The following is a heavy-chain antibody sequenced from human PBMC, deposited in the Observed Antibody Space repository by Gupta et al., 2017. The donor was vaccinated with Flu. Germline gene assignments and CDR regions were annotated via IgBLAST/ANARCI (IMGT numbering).Heavy chain of an antibody. J-gene: IGHJ3*02. CDR1: GFTFSSYE. CDR3: ARAQYYDFWSGYYWSDAFDI. CDR2: ISSSGSTI. V-gene: IGHV3-48*03. Sequence: EVQLVESGGGLVQPGESLRLSCAASGFTFSSYEMNWVRQAPGKGLEWVSYISSSGSTIYYADSVKGRFTISRDNAKNSLYLQMNSLRAEDTAVYYCARAQYYDFWSGYYWSDAFDIWGQGTMVTVSS. D-gene: IGHD3-3*01.